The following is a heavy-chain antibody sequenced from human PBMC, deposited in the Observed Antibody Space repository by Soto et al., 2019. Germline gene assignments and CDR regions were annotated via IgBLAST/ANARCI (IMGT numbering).Heavy chain of an antibody. CDR3: AASIFYYGMDV. Sequence: HPGGSLRLSCEASGFNFSSYAMHWVRQAPGKGLEWVSSISGRGGSIFYADSVRGRFTISRDNAKNSLYLQMNSLKASDTAIYYCAASIFYYGMDVWGQGTTVTVSS. V-gene: IGHV3-23*01. CDR1: GFNFSSYA. CDR2: ISGRGGSI. J-gene: IGHJ6*02.